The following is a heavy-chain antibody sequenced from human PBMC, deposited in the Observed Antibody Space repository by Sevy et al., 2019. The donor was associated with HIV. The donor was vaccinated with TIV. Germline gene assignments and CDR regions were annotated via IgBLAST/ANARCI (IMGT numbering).Heavy chain of an antibody. CDR1: GFPFSSYA. D-gene: IGHD3-16*01. Sequence: GGSLRLSCAASGFPFSSYAMSWVRQAPGKGLEWVSTISGSGGSAYYADSVKGRFTISRDNSKNTLFLQMNSLRAEDTAVYYCAKGLRGTRTNNWFDPWGQGTLVTVSS. J-gene: IGHJ5*02. CDR3: AKGLRGTRTNNWFDP. CDR2: ISGSGGSA. V-gene: IGHV3-23*01.